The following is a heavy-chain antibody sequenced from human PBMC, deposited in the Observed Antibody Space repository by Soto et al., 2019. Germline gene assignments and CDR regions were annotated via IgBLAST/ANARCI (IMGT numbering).Heavy chain of an antibody. J-gene: IGHJ6*02. V-gene: IGHV1-3*01. Sequence: SEKVSCKASGYTFTSYAMHWVRQAPGQRLEWMGWINAGNGNTKYSQKFQGRVTITRDTSASTAYMELSSLRSEDTAVYYCAGGSYFVDYYDGMDVWGQGTTVTVSS. CDR3: AGGSYFVDYYDGMDV. D-gene: IGHD1-26*01. CDR2: INAGNGNT. CDR1: GYTFTSYA.